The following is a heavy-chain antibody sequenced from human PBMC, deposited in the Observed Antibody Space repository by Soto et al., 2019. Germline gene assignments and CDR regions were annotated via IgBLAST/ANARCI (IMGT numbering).Heavy chain of an antibody. Sequence: ASVKASCKASGYTFTSYYMHWVRQAPGQGLEWMGIINPSGGSTSYAQKFQGRVTMTRDTSTSTVYMELSSLRSEDTAVYYCAREMPYCSGGSCYTVGNFDYWGQGTLVTVSS. CDR2: INPSGGST. D-gene: IGHD2-15*01. V-gene: IGHV1-46*01. CDR3: AREMPYCSGGSCYTVGNFDY. J-gene: IGHJ4*02. CDR1: GYTFTSYY.